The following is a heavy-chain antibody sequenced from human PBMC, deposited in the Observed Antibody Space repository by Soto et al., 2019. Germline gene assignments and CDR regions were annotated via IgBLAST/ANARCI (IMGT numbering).Heavy chain of an antibody. CDR1: GYTITIYG. D-gene: IGHD2-2*01. Sequence: ASVNVYCKTSGYTITIYGISWVRQAPRQGLEWMGWISAYNGNANYAQKLQGRVTMTIDTSTSTAYIELRSLRSDDTAVYYCARDSRGYCSSTSCYDWFDPWGQGTLVTVSS. J-gene: IGHJ5*02. CDR2: ISAYNGNA. CDR3: ARDSRGYCSSTSCYDWFDP. V-gene: IGHV1-18*01.